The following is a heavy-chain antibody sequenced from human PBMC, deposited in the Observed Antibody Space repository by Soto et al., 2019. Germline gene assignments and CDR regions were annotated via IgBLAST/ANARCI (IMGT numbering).Heavy chain of an antibody. CDR1: GFNIPDYG. J-gene: IGHJ4*02. D-gene: IGHD1-1*01. CDR3: TRWNGCGDS. V-gene: IGHV3-23*01. CDR2: CTGGHGKT. Sequence: EVQLLESGGGSVQPGGSLKLSCGVSGFNIPDYGVTWVRQPPGKGLEWVSGCTGGHGKTFYADSVRGRFTLSREDSRNMVYLQMDSMRVEDTAVYYCTRWNGCGDSWGQGTLVTVAS.